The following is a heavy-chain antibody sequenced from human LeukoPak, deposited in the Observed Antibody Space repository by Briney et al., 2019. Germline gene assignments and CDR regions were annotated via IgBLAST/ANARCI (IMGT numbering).Heavy chain of an antibody. CDR3: ARESITGHRDFDN. V-gene: IGHV3-48*02. J-gene: IGHJ4*02. D-gene: IGHD1-20*01. CDR2: ISSGSRTI. Sequence: GGSLRLSCAASGFTFSSYSMNWVRQAPGKGLEWISYISSGSRTIYYADFVKGRFTVSRDNAKNSLYLQMRGLRDEDTAVYYCARESITGHRDFDNWGQGTLVTVSS. CDR1: GFTFSSYS.